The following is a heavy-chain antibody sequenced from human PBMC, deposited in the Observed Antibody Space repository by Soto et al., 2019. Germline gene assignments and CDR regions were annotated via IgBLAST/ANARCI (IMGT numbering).Heavy chain of an antibody. Sequence: ASVKVSCKASGYTFTSYYMHWVRQAPGQGLEWMGIINPSGGSTSYAQKFQGRVTMTRDTSTSTVYMELSSLRSEDTAVYYCAIKGGYCSGGSCYYFDYWGHGTLVTVYS. CDR3: AIKGGYCSGGSCYYFDY. CDR2: INPSGGST. V-gene: IGHV1-46*01. J-gene: IGHJ4*01. D-gene: IGHD2-15*01. CDR1: GYTFTSYY.